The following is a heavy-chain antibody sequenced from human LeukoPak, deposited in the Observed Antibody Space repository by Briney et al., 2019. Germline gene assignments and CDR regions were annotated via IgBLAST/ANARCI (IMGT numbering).Heavy chain of an antibody. CDR2: ISTSGTT. D-gene: IGHD6-13*01. CDR3: ARDVVAAAGTWDY. Sequence: SETLSLTCTVSGGSISSGSYYWSWIRQPAGKGLEGIVRISTSGTTNYNPSLKSRVTMSVDTYKNEFSLKLSSVTAADTAVYYCARDVVAAAGTWDYWGQGTLVTVSS. CDR1: GGSISSGSYY. V-gene: IGHV4-61*02. J-gene: IGHJ4*02.